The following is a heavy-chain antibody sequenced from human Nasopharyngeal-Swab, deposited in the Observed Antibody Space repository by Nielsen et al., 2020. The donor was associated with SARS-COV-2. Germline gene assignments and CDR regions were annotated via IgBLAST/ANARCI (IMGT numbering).Heavy chain of an antibody. CDR3: ARLGSGSYSDY. J-gene: IGHJ4*02. V-gene: IGHV4-30-4*01. D-gene: IGHD3-10*01. CDR1: GGSISSGDYY. CDR2: IYYSGST. Sequence: LRLSCTVSGGSISSGDYYWSWIRQPPGKGLEWIGYIYYSGSTYYNPSLKSRVTISVDTSKNQFSLKLSSVTAADTAVYYCARLGSGSYSDYWGQGTLVTVSS.